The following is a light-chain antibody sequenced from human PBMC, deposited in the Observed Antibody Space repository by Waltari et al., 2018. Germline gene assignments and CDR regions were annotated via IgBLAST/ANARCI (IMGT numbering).Light chain of an antibody. J-gene: IGKJ3*01. CDR2: AAS. CDR1: QDVKSS. Sequence: DIQMTQSPSSLSASVGDRVTITCRASQDVKSSLAWYQQKPGKAPKLLLDAASRLEGGVPSRFSGSGSGTDYTLTITSLQPEDFATYYCQHYYSTLSTFGPGTKVDIK. V-gene: IGKV1-NL1*01. CDR3: QHYYSTLST.